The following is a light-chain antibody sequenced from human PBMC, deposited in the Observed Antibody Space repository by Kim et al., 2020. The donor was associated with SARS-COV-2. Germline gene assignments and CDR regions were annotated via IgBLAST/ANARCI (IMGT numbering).Light chain of an antibody. J-gene: IGLJ3*02. CDR3: SSYTSSTTRV. Sequence: QSITISCTGSNSDVGGYKSVSWYQQHPGKAPKLIIFDVGDRPSGVSDRFSASKSGNTASLTISGLQAEDEADYYCSSYTSSTTRVFGGGTQLTVL. CDR1: NSDVGGYKS. V-gene: IGLV2-14*04. CDR2: DVG.